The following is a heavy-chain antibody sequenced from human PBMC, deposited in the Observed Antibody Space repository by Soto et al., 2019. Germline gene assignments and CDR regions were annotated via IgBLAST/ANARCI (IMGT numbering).Heavy chain of an antibody. V-gene: IGHV4-59*01. CDR3: ARALSFHDVLTGRGWVFYFDY. J-gene: IGHJ4*02. D-gene: IGHD3-9*01. Sequence: QVRLQESGPGLVKPSETLSLTCTVSGGSISSYYWTWIRQPPGRGLEWIGDVYYSGNTNSNPSLKSRVTISVDTSRSQCSLELKSVTTADTAVYYCARALSFHDVLTGRGWVFYFDYWGQGALVTVS. CDR2: VYYSGNT. CDR1: GGSISSYY.